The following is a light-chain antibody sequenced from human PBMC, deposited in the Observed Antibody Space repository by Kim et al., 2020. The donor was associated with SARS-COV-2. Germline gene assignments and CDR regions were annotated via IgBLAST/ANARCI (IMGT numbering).Light chain of an antibody. CDR1: KLGDKY. Sequence: SVSPGQTVSITCSGDKLGDKYACLYQQKPGQSPVLVIYQDSKRPSGIPERFSGSNSGNTATLTISGTQAMDEADYYCQAWDSSTAVFGGGNQLTVL. V-gene: IGLV3-1*01. CDR3: QAWDSSTAV. J-gene: IGLJ2*01. CDR2: QDS.